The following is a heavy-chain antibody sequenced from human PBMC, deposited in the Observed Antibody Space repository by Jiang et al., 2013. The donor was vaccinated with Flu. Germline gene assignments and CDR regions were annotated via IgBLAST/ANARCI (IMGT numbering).Heavy chain of an antibody. V-gene: IGHV4-4*02. Sequence: LTCDVSGESISSTSWWSWVRQPQEGAGVDWGNLSYGSTAYNPSLKSRVTISVDKSKNQFSLNLNSVTAADTAVYYCARAGLHRVARDWGQGTLVTVSS. CDR3: ARAGLHRVARD. CDR2: LSYGST. J-gene: IGHJ4*02. D-gene: IGHD3-16*01. CDR1: GESISSTSW.